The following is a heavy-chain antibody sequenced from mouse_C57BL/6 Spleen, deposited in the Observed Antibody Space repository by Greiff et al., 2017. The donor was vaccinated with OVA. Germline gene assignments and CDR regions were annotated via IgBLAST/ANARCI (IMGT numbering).Heavy chain of an antibody. CDR2: IRSKSNNYAT. D-gene: IGHD1-1*01. V-gene: IGHV10-1*01. J-gene: IGHJ1*03. CDR3: VRVYYGSSGYFDV. Sequence: GGGLVQPKGSLKLSCAASGFSFNTYAMNWVRQAPGKGLEWVARIRSKSNNYATYYADSVKDRFTISRDDSESMLYLQMNNLKTEDTAMEYCVRVYYGSSGYFDVWGTGTTVTVSS. CDR1: GFSFNTYA.